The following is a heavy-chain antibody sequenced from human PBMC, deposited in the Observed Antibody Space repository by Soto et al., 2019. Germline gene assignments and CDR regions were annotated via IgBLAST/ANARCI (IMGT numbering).Heavy chain of an antibody. CDR3: ARDRGYYDSSGYGAGAFDI. V-gene: IGHV3-7*01. Sequence: GGSLSPSWASSGFTLSSYWKTWVPPAPGTGRDLVCNIKQDGSEKYYVDSVKGRFTISRDNAKNSLYLQMNSLRAEDTAVYYCARDRGYYDSSGYGAGAFDIWGQGTMVTVSS. CDR1: GFTLSSYW. J-gene: IGHJ3*02. D-gene: IGHD3-22*01. CDR2: IKQDGSEK.